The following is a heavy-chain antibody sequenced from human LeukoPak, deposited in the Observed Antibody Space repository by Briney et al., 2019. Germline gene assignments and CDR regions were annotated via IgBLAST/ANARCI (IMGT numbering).Heavy chain of an antibody. CDR3: ASEKLWFGEPV. CDR2: IHTCGST. V-gene: IGHV4-61*02. Sequence: SQTLSLTCTVSGGSISSGSYYWSWIRQPAGKGLEWIGRIHTCGSTNYNPSLKSRVTISVDTSKNQFSLKLSSVTAADTAVYYCASEKLWFGEPVWGQGTLVTVSS. CDR1: GGSISSGSYY. D-gene: IGHD3-10*01. J-gene: IGHJ4*02.